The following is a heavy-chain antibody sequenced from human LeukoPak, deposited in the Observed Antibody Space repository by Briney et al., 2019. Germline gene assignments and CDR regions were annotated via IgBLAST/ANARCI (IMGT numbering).Heavy chain of an antibody. D-gene: IGHD3-22*01. CDR3: ARVRYYDSSGYSYFDY. CDR1: GGSFTAYY. J-gene: IGHJ4*02. V-gene: IGHV4-34*01. Sequence: SETLSLTCAVYGGSFTAYYWSWIRQPPGKGLEWVGEINHTGNTNYSPSLKSRVTISVDTSKNQFSLKLSSVTVADTAVYYCARVRYYDSSGYSYFDYWGQGTLVTVSS. CDR2: INHTGNT.